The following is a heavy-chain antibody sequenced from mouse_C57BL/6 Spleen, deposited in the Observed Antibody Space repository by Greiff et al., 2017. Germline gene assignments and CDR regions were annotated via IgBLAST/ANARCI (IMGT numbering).Heavy chain of an antibody. CDR2: INPSSGYT. CDR3: ARSDVLDYYGSSPDYYAMDY. J-gene: IGHJ4*01. Sequence: QVQLQQSGAELARPGASVKMSCKASGYTFTSYTMHWVKQRPGQGLEWIGYINPSSGYTKYNQKFKDKATLTADKSSSTAYMQLSSLTSDDSAVYYCARSDVLDYYGSSPDYYAMDYWGQGTSGPVSS. D-gene: IGHD1-1*01. CDR1: GYTFTSYT. V-gene: IGHV1-4*01.